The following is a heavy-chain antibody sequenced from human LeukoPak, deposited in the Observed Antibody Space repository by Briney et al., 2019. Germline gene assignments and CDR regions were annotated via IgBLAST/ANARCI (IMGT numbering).Heavy chain of an antibody. CDR2: IYPGDSDT. V-gene: IGHV5-51*01. Sequence: GESLQISCEASGYRFPSYWIGWVRQMPGKGLEWMGIIYPGDSDTKYSPSFQGQVTISADRSISTAYLQWNSLQASDTAVYFCARLSGYYYSTSGYIDYWGQGNLVTVSS. CDR1: GYRFPSYW. J-gene: IGHJ4*02. D-gene: IGHD3-22*01. CDR3: ARLSGYYYSTSGYIDY.